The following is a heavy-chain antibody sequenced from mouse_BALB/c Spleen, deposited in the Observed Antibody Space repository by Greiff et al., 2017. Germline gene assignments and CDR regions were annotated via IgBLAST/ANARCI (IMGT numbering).Heavy chain of an antibody. V-gene: IGHV3-6*02. D-gene: IGHD2-2*01. J-gene: IGHJ1*01. CDR1: GYSITSGYY. Sequence: EVKLMESGPGLVKPSQSLSLTCSVTGYSITSGYYWNWIRQFPGNKLEWMGYISYDGSNNYNPSLKNRISITRDTSKNQFFLKLNSVTTEDTATYYCGGGYDPYWYFDVWGAGTTVTVSS. CDR2: ISYDGSN. CDR3: GGGYDPYWYFDV.